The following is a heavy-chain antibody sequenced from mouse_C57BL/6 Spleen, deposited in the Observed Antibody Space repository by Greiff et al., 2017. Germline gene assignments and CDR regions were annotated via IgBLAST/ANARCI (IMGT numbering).Heavy chain of an antibody. CDR2: INPSTGGT. J-gene: IGHJ3*01. CDR3: ARYDGYAWFAY. CDR1: GYSFTGYY. V-gene: IGHV1-42*01. D-gene: IGHD2-3*01. Sequence: VPLKESGPELVKPGASVKISCKASGYSFTGYYMNWVKQSPETSLEWIGEINPSTGGTTYNQKFKAKATLTVDKSSSTAYMQLKSLTSEDSAVYYCARYDGYAWFAYWGQGTLVTVSA.